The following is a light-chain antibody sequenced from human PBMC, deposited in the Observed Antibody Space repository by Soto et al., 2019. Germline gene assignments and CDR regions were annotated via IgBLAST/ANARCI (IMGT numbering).Light chain of an antibody. CDR2: DAS. J-gene: IGKJ1*01. CDR1: QSVSSTY. Sequence: IVSTPSPGTLSLTPWERATLSSMPSQSVSSTYLAWYQQKPGQGPRLLIYDASNRATGVSARFSGSGYGTDFTLTISSLEPDDFAVYYCHQRSSSPRGTLGQGTKGE. CDR3: HQRSSSPRGT. V-gene: IGKV3-11*01.